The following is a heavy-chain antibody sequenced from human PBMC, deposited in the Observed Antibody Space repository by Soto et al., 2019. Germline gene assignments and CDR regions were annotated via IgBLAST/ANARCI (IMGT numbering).Heavy chain of an antibody. CDR1: GFTVSSDY. D-gene: IGHD1-1*01. V-gene: IGHV3-66*01. CDR2: IYSGGNT. Sequence: EVQVVESGGGLVQPGGSLRLTCAASGFTVSSDYMNWVRQAPGKGLEWVSVIYSGGNTYYGDSVKGRFTISRDKSKNMLYLQMNSLRVEDTAVYDCASEPGERNGMIVWGPGTTVTVSS. J-gene: IGHJ6*02. CDR3: ASEPGERNGMIV.